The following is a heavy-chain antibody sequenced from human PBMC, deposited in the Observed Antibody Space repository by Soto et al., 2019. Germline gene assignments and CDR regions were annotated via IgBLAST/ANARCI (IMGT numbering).Heavy chain of an antibody. V-gene: IGHV3-53*04. CDR1: GFTVSDNH. CDR2: IYSGGST. Sequence: EVQLVASGGGLVQPGGSLRLSCVASGFTVSDNHMTWVRQAPGKGLEWVSVIYSGGSTYYADSVKGRFTISRHNSKNTLYLQMDNLRPEDPGVYYCVKGWFCPWGQGTKVTVSS. J-gene: IGHJ3*01. D-gene: IGHD3-10*01. CDR3: VKGWFCP.